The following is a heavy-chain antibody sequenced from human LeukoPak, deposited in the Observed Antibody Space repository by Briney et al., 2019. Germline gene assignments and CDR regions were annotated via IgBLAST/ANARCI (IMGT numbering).Heavy chain of an antibody. V-gene: IGHV3-23*01. Sequence: GGSLRLSCAASGFTFNSYAMSWVRQAPGKGLEWVSAISGSGGSTYYADSVKGRFTISRDNSKNTLYLQMNSLRAEDTAVYYCAKTGLRFLEWLLYGYWGQGTLVTVSS. D-gene: IGHD3-3*01. CDR3: AKTGLRFLEWLLYGY. CDR2: ISGSGGST. CDR1: GFTFNSYA. J-gene: IGHJ4*02.